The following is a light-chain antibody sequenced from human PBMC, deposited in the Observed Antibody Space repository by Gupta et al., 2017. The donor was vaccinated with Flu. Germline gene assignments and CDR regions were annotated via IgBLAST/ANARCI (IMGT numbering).Light chain of an antibody. J-gene: IGKJ5*01. CDR1: QSVSSY. CDR2: DAS. V-gene: IGKV3-11*01. Sequence: EIVLTQSPATLSLSPGERATLSCRASQSVSSYLAWYQQKPGQAPRHLIYDASNRATGIPARFSGSGSGTDFTLTISSREPEDFAVYYCQQRSYWPPLTFGQGTRLEIK. CDR3: QQRSYWPPLT.